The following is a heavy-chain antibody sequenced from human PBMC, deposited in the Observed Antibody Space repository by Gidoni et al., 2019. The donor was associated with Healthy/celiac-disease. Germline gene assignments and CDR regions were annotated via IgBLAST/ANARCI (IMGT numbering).Heavy chain of an antibody. CDR3: ARNIVVVPAAIQYYYYYYGMDV. Sequence: QVQLVQSGAEVKKPGASVKVSCKASGYTFTSYAMHWVRQAPGQRLEWMGWINAGNGNTKYSQKFQGRVTITRDTSASTAYMELSSLRSEDTAVYYCARNIVVVPAAIQYYYYYYGMDVWGQGTTVTVSS. CDR1: GYTFTSYA. V-gene: IGHV1-3*01. J-gene: IGHJ6*02. CDR2: INAGNGNT. D-gene: IGHD2-2*02.